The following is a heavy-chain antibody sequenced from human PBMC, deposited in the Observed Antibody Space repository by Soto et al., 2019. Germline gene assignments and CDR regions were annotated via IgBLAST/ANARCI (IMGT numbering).Heavy chain of an antibody. CDR2: ISTYNGNT. J-gene: IGHJ4*02. CDR1: GYSFTTSG. V-gene: IGHV1-18*01. Sequence: GASVKVSGKASGYSFTTSGITWVRQAPGQGLEWMGWISTYNGNTNYAQKLQDRVTLTTDTSTSTAYMELRSLRSDDTAVYYCARRLYGDYDYWGQGTLVSVSS. CDR3: ARRLYGDYDY. D-gene: IGHD4-17*01.